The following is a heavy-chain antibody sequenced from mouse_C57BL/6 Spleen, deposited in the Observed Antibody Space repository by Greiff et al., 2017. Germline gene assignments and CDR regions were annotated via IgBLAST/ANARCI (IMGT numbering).Heavy chain of an antibody. D-gene: IGHD1-1*01. Sequence: VQLQQSGAELVRPGTSVKVSCKASGYAFTNYLIEWVKQRPGQGLEWIGVINPGSGGTNYNEKLKGKATLTAYKSSSTAYMHLSSLTSEDSAVYFFARILRYYAMDYWGQGTSVTVSS. CDR3: ARILRYYAMDY. CDR2: INPGSGGT. J-gene: IGHJ4*01. V-gene: IGHV1-54*01. CDR1: GYAFTNYL.